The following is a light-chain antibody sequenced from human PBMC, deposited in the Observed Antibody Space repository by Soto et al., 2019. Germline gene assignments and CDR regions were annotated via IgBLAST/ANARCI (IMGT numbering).Light chain of an antibody. CDR2: EVS. V-gene: IGLV2-8*01. J-gene: IGLJ2*01. CDR3: SSYAGNNNKMV. CDR1: SSDVGAYNY. Sequence: QSALTQPPSASGSPGQSVTISCTGTSSDVGAYNYVSWYQQHPGKAPKLMIFEVSKRPSGVPDRFSGSKSGNTASLTVSGLQAEDEADYYCSSYAGNNNKMVFGGATNLTVL.